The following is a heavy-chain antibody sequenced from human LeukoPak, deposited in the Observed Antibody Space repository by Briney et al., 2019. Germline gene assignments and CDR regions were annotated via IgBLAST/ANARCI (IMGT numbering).Heavy chain of an antibody. Sequence: PGGSLRLSCVASGFTFSNYDMHWVRQVTGKGLEWVSAIGTAGDTYYPGSVKGRFTISRENAKTSLYLQMNSLRAEDTAVYYCARGPYYYDSSGYYAYFDYWGQGTLVTVSS. CDR3: ARGPYYYDSSGYYAYFDY. J-gene: IGHJ4*02. CDR1: GFTFSNYD. V-gene: IGHV3-13*01. D-gene: IGHD3-22*01. CDR2: IGTAGDT.